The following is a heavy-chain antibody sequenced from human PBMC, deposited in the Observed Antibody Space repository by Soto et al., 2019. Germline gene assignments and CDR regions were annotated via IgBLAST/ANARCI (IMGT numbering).Heavy chain of an antibody. J-gene: IGHJ3*02. CDR3: ARERRNYDSSGYSHDAFDI. D-gene: IGHD3-22*01. V-gene: IGHV4-31*03. CDR1: GDSISSGGYY. CDR2: IYYSGST. Sequence: QVQLQESGPGLVKPSQTLSLTCTVSGDSISSGGYYWSWIRQHPGKGLEWIGYIYYSGSTYYNPSLKSRVTISVDTSKNQFSLKLSSVTAADTAVYYCARERRNYDSSGYSHDAFDIWGQGTMVTVSS.